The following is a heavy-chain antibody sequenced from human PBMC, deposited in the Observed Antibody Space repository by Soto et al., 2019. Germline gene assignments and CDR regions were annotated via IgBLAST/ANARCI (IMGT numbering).Heavy chain of an antibody. D-gene: IGHD4-17*01. Sequence: SETLSLTCAVSSGFISSSNWWSWVRQPPGKGLEWIGEIYHSGSTNYNPSLKSRVTISVDKSKNQFSLKLSSVTAADTAVYYCARIIMGTTVTTSPGNYYYMDVWGKGTTVTVSS. CDR1: SGFISSSNW. CDR2: IYHSGST. J-gene: IGHJ6*03. CDR3: ARIIMGTTVTTSPGNYYYMDV. V-gene: IGHV4-4*02.